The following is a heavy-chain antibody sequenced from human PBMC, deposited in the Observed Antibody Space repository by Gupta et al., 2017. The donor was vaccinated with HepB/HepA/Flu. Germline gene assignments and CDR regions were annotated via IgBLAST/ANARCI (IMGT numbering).Heavy chain of an antibody. CDR3: AKDMVSGDGIWGYDY. J-gene: IGHJ4*02. Sequence: EVQSLVSGVAFVQPGGVLRRSCTIAGFTFVNYAITWVPQAAGKGMEWGSGIVGTNKTCNAGSVKGRFTISRDTSKNTLYLQMNSLIAEDTALYYCAKDMVSGDGIWGYDYWGQGALVTVSS. CDR2: IVGTNKT. D-gene: IGHD3-10*01. V-gene: IGHV3-23*01. CDR1: GFTFVNYA.